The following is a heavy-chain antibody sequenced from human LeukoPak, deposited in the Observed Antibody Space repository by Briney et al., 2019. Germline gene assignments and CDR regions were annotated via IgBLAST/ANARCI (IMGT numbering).Heavy chain of an antibody. J-gene: IGHJ5*02. CDR1: GGTFSSYA. CDR2: IIPIFGTA. CDR3: ARLGRMRIVGATTQYIT. D-gene: IGHD1-26*01. V-gene: IGHV1-69*13. Sequence: SVKVSCEASGGTFSSYAISWVRQAPGQGLEWMGGIIPIFGTANYAQTFQGSVTITADESTSTAYMELSSLRSEDTAVYYCARLGRMRIVGATTQYITWGQGTLVIVSS.